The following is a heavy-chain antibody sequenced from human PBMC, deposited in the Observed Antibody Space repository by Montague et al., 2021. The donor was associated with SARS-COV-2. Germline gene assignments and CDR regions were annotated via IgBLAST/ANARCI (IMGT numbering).Heavy chain of an antibody. CDR1: GDSVSSNSAA. CDR3: ARGSQVGSCTPTDSGMDV. V-gene: IGHV6-1*01. D-gene: IGHD6-13*01. CDR2: TYYRSKWHN. Sequence: CAISGDSVSSNSAAWKWIRQSPSRGLEWLGRTYYRSKWHNDYADSVKSRITINPDTSKNQISLQLNSVTPEDTAVYYCARGSQVGSCTPTDSGMDVWGQGTKVTVSS. J-gene: IGHJ6*02.